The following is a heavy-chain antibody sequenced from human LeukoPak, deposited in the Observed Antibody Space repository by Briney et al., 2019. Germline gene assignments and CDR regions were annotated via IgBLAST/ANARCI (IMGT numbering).Heavy chain of an antibody. D-gene: IGHD3-10*01. Sequence: GGSLRLSCAASGFTFSDYYMSWIRQPPGKGLEWVSYISSSGTTIYYADSVRGSFTVSRDNAKNSLYLQMDSLSAEDTAVYYCASLRGVNRWGQGTLVTVSS. CDR2: ISSSGTTI. CDR1: GFTFSDYY. V-gene: IGHV3-11*01. CDR3: ASLRGVNR. J-gene: IGHJ4*02.